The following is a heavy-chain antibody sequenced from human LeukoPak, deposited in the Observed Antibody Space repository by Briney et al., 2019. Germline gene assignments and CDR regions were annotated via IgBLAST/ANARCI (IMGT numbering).Heavy chain of an antibody. J-gene: IGHJ4*02. CDR3: ARTLPRMITFGGVIAARDDY. Sequence: ASETLSLTCTVSGGSISSGDYYWSWIRQPPGKGLGWIGYIYYSGSTYYNPSLKSRVTISVDTSKNQFSLKLSSVTAADTAVYYCARTLPRMITFGGVIAARDDYWGQGTLVTVSS. V-gene: IGHV4-30-4*08. D-gene: IGHD3-16*02. CDR1: GGSISSGDYY. CDR2: IYYSGST.